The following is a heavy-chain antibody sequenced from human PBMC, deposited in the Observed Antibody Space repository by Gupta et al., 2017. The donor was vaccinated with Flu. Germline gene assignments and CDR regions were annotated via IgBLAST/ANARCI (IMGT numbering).Heavy chain of an antibody. V-gene: IGHV1-2*02. Sequence: GYIFTSYYVHWVRQAPGQGLEWMGWISPNNGGSGFAQNFQGRVTMTYDTSVTTAYMELSRLTSDDTAMYYCARSPSAFLEYWGQGTQVTVSS. CDR3: ARSPSAFLEY. J-gene: IGHJ4*02. D-gene: IGHD6-19*01. CDR1: GYIFTSYY. CDR2: ISPNNGGS.